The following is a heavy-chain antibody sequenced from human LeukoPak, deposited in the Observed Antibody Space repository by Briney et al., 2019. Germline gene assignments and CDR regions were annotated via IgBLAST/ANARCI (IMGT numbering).Heavy chain of an antibody. J-gene: IGHJ4*02. D-gene: IGHD2-2*01. CDR2: INPNGGFT. CDR1: GYPFTGSY. V-gene: IGHV1-2*02. Sequence: ASVKVSCKASGYPFTGSYLHWVRHTPGQGLECMGWINPNGGFTNYAQKFQGRVTMTRDTSISTAYMELTRLRSDDTAVHYCARLADCSSSSCRSFDYWGQGTLVTVSS. CDR3: ARLADCSSSSCRSFDY.